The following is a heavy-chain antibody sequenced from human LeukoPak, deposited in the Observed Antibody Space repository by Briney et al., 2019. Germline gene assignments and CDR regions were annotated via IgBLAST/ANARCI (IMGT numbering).Heavy chain of an antibody. CDR3: ARGYYYDSSGYPDAFDI. D-gene: IGHD3-22*01. CDR1: GFTFSSYW. CDR2: IKQDGSEK. V-gene: IGHV3-7*01. J-gene: IGHJ3*02. Sequence: GGSLRLSCAASGFTFSSYWMSWVRQAPGKGLEWVANIKQDGSEKYYVDSVKGRFALSRGNAKNSLYLQMNSLRAEDTAVYYCARGYYYDSSGYPDAFDIWGQGTMVTVSS.